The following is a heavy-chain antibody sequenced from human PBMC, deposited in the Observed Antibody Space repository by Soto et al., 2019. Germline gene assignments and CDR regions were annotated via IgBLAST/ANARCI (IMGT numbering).Heavy chain of an antibody. V-gene: IGHV3-23*01. J-gene: IGHJ5*02. Sequence: EVQLLESGGGLVQPGGSLRLSCAASGFTFSSYAMRWVRQAPGKGLEWVSAISGSGGSTYYAGSVKGRFTISRDNSKNTLYLQMNSLRAEDTAVYYCARPRHYYDSSGYHAWGQGTLVTVSS. CDR1: GFTFSSYA. CDR3: ARPRHYYDSSGYHA. CDR2: ISGSGGST. D-gene: IGHD3-22*01.